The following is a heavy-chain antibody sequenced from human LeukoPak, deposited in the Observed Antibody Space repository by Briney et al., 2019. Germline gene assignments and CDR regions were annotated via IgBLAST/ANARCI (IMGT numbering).Heavy chain of an antibody. V-gene: IGHV1-8*03. Sequence: ASVKVSCKGSGYIFTNYDINWVRQATGQGLEWMGYMNPNGAKTVYAQKFQGRVTITIDTSINTAYMELSSLRSEDTAMYYCTREGLDLWGQGTLVTVSS. J-gene: IGHJ5*02. CDR2: MNPNGAKT. CDR3: TREGLDL. CDR1: GYIFTNYD.